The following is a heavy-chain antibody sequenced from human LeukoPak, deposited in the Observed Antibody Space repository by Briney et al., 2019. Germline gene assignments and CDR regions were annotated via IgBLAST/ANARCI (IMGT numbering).Heavy chain of an antibody. D-gene: IGHD1-26*01. V-gene: IGHV1-8*01. CDR3: ARDFHRVGATDY. CDR2: MNPNSGNT. J-gene: IGHJ4*02. Sequence: ASVKVSCKASGYTFTSYDINWVRQATGQGLEWMGWMNPNSGNTGYAQKFQGRVTMTRDTSISTTYMELSRLRSDDTAVYYCARDFHRVGATDYWGQGTLVTVSS. CDR1: GYTFTSYD.